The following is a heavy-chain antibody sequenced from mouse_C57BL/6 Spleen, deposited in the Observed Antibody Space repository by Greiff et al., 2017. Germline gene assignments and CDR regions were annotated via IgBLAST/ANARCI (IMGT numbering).Heavy chain of an antibody. CDR2: INYDGSST. V-gene: IGHV5-16*01. CDR1: GFTFSDYY. J-gene: IGHJ2*01. Sequence: EVQLVESEGGLVQPGSSMKLSCTASGFTFSDYYMAWVRQVPEKGLEWVANINYDGSSTYYLDSLKSRFIISRDNAKNILYLQMSSLKSEDTATYYCAREGIPDYFDDWGQGTTLTVSS. D-gene: IGHD5-1-1*01. CDR3: AREGIPDYFDD.